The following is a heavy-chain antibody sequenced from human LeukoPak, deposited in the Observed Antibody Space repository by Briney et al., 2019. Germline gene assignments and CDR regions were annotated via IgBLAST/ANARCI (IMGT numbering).Heavy chain of an antibody. CDR2: ISWNSGSI. J-gene: IGHJ6*02. V-gene: IGHV3-9*01. D-gene: IGHD6-19*01. Sequence: PGGSLRLSCAAPGFTLKDYARHGAGQAPGRGRGWVSGISWNSGSIGYADSVKGRFTISRDNAKNSLYLQMNSLRAEDTALYYCAKDMADPWLAQRGMDVWGQGTTVTVSS. CDR3: AKDMADPWLAQRGMDV. CDR1: GFTLKDYA.